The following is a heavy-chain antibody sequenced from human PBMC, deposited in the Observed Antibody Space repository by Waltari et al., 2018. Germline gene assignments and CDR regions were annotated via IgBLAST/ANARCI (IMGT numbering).Heavy chain of an antibody. CDR1: GYSFTSYW. J-gene: IGHJ5*02. CDR3: ARAPGWLLNWFDP. Sequence: EVQLVQSGAEVKKPGESLKISCKGSGYSFTSYWIGWVRQMPGKGLEWMGIIYPGDSDTRYSPSFQGQVTISADKSTSTAYMELSSLRSEDTAVYYCARAPGWLLNWFDPWGQGTLVTVSS. CDR2: IYPGDSDT. V-gene: IGHV5-51*03. D-gene: IGHD3-22*01.